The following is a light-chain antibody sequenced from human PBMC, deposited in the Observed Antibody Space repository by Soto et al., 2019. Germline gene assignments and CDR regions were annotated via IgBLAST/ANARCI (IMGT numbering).Light chain of an antibody. Sequence: QSPSSFSASTGDRVTITCRASQGISSYLAWYQQKPGKAPKLLIYAASTLQSGVPSRFSGSGSGTDFTLTISCLQSEDFATYYCQQYYSYPRTFGQGTKVDIK. CDR1: QGISSY. CDR2: AAS. CDR3: QQYYSYPRT. J-gene: IGKJ1*01. V-gene: IGKV1-8*01.